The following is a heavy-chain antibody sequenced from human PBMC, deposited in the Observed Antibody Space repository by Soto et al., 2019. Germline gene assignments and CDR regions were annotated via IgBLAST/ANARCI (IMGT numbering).Heavy chain of an antibody. V-gene: IGHV4-61*01. Sequence: SETLSLTCTVSDGSVSSGSYYWSWIRQPPGKGLEWIGYIYYSGSTNYNPSLKSRVTISVDTSKNQFSLKLSSVTAADTAVYYCARGSGLSSGWFSYWGQGTLVTVSS. CDR1: DGSVSSGSYY. CDR2: IYYSGST. J-gene: IGHJ4*02. CDR3: ARGSGLSSGWFSY. D-gene: IGHD6-19*01.